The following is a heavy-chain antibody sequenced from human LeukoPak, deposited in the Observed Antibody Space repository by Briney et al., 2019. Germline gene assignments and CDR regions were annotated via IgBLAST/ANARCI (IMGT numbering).Heavy chain of an antibody. V-gene: IGHV4-39*07. CDR1: GGSISSSSYY. D-gene: IGHD3-10*01. CDR2: IYYSGST. Sequence: SETLSLTCTVSGGSISSSSYYWGWIRQPPGKGLEWIGSIYYSGSTYYNPSLKSRVTISVDTSKNQFSLKLSSVTAADTAVYYCARDLSYGSGRNYYYYYYMDVWGKGTTVTISS. J-gene: IGHJ6*03. CDR3: ARDLSYGSGRNYYYYYYMDV.